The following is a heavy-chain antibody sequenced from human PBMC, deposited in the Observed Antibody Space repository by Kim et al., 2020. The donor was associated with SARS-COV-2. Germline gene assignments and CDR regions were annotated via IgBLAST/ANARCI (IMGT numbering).Heavy chain of an antibody. J-gene: IGHJ4*02. CDR2: IYYSGGT. CDR3: TRGVRI. V-gene: IGHV4-30-4*01. Sequence: IYYSGGTSYSPSLKRRVTISVDSSKNQFSLKLSSVTAADTAVYYCTRGVRIWGQGTLVTVSS. D-gene: IGHD3-16*01.